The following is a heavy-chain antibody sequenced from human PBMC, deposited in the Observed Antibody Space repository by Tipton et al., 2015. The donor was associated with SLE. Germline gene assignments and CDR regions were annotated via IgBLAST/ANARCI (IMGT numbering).Heavy chain of an antibody. D-gene: IGHD5-18*01. CDR1: GGSISSHY. CDR3: ARGIQLWFRIDAFDI. CDR2: IYYSGGT. J-gene: IGHJ3*02. V-gene: IGHV4-59*11. Sequence: GLVKPSETLSLTCTVSGGSISSHYWSWIRQPPGKGLEWIGYIYYSGGTNYNPSLKSRVTISVDTSKNQFSLKLSSVTAADTAVYYCARGIQLWFRIDAFDIWGQGTMVTVSS.